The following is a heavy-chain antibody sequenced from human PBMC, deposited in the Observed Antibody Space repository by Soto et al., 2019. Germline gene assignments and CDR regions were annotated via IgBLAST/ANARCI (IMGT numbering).Heavy chain of an antibody. Sequence: SETLSLTCTVSGGSISSGGYYWSWIRQHPGKGLEWIGYIYYSGSTYYNPSLKSRVTISVDTSKNQFSLKLSSVTAADTAVYYCAAGDSSGYYYNWFDPWGQGTLVTVSS. CDR2: IYYSGST. CDR3: AAGDSSGYYYNWFDP. V-gene: IGHV4-31*03. J-gene: IGHJ5*02. CDR1: GGSISSGGYY. D-gene: IGHD3-22*01.